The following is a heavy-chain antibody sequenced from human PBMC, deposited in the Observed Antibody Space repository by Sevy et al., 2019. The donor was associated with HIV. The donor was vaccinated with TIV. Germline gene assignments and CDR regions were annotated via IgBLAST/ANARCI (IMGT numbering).Heavy chain of an antibody. CDR3: VKDRGIASAGTAFED. V-gene: IGHV3-23*01. J-gene: IGHJ1*01. Sequence: GGSLRLSCAASGFIVSNYAISWVRQAPGKGLEYVSCISKNVVTTYYANSVKGRFTITSDNSKNTVYLQMDSLRAEDTAVYYCVKDRGIASAGTAFEDWGQGTLVTVSS. CDR1: GFIVSNYA. D-gene: IGHD6-13*01. CDR2: ISKNVVTT.